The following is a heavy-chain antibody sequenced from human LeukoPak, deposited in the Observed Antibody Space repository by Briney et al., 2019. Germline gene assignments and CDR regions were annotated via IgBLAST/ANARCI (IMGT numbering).Heavy chain of an antibody. Sequence: GASVKVSCKASGYTFIGYYMHWVRQAPGQGLEWMGWINPNSGGTNYAQKFQDRVTITRDRSMSTAYMELSSLRSEDTAMYYCARSDGSGSFDAFDIWGQGTMVTVSS. CDR3: ARSDGSGSFDAFDI. D-gene: IGHD3-10*01. CDR2: INPNSGGT. CDR1: GYTFIGYY. V-gene: IGHV1-2*02. J-gene: IGHJ3*02.